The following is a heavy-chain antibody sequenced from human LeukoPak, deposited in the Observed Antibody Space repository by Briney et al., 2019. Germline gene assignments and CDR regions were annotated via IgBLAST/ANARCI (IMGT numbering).Heavy chain of an antibody. J-gene: IGHJ6*02. CDR1: GLTFSGSA. CDR2: IRSRAKNYVT. CDR3: TTAPYCSGGSCYGDYYYYGMDV. Sequence: TGGSLRLSCAASGLTFSGSAMHWVRPAPGKGLEWVGRIRSRAKNYVTAYAASLQGTFTISRDDSKNTAYLQMNSLKTEDTAVYYCTTAPYCSGGSCYGDYYYYGMDVRGQGTTGTVS. D-gene: IGHD2-15*01. V-gene: IGHV3-73*01.